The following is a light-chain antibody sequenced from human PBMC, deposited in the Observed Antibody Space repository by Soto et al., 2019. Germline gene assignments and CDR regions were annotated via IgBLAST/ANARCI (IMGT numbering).Light chain of an antibody. CDR1: QGIGSN. V-gene: IGKV1-9*01. J-gene: IGKJ4*01. CDR2: GAS. Sequence: IQLTQSPSSLSASGGDRVTITCRASQGIGSNLAWYLQKPGEAPKLLVYGASTLQGGVPSRFSGSGSGILFTLTITSLQPEDFATYFCQQSNSYPLTFGGGTKVEIK. CDR3: QQSNSYPLT.